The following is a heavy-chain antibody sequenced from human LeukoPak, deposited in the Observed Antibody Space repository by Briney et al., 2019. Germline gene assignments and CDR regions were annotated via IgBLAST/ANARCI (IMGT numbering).Heavy chain of an antibody. V-gene: IGHV3-7*01. D-gene: IGHD6-19*01. CDR1: GFTFSSYW. CDR3: ARVRSVYSSGWYYFDY. J-gene: IGHJ4*02. CDR2: IKQDGSEK. Sequence: PGGSLRLSCAASGFTFSSYWMSWVRRAPGKGLEWVANIKQDGSEKYYVDSVKGRFTISRDNAKNSLYLQMNSLRAEDTAVYYCARVRSVYSSGWYYFDYWGQGTLVTVSS.